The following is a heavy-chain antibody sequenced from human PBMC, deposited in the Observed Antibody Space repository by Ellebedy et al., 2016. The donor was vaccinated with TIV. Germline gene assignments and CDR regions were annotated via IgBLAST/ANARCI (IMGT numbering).Heavy chain of an antibody. J-gene: IGHJ4*02. CDR1: GYTFTDYH. CDR3: ASVTISSLSPFDY. D-gene: IGHD5-12*01. CDR2: IYPNSGDT. Sequence: AASVKVSCKTSGYTFTDYHMHWVRQAPGQGLEWMGWIYPNSGDTRYAQKFQGRVTMTRDTSINTAYMELTRLTSDDTAVYYCASVTISSLSPFDYWGQGTLVTVSS. V-gene: IGHV1-2*02.